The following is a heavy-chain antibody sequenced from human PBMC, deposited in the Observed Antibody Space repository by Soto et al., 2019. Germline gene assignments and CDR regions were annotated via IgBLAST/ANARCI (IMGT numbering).Heavy chain of an antibody. J-gene: IGHJ4*02. V-gene: IGHV3-21*06. CDR2: ISSTTNYI. CDR3: ARESEDLTSNFDY. CDR1: GFTFTRYS. Sequence: RRLSCAASGFTFTRYSMNWVRQAPGKGLEWVSSISSTTNYIYYGDSMKGRFTISRDNAKNSLYLEMNSLRAEDTAVYYCARESEDLTSNFDYWGQGTLVTVSS.